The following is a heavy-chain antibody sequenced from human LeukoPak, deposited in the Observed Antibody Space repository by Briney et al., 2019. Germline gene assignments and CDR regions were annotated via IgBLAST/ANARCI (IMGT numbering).Heavy chain of an antibody. J-gene: IGHJ4*02. V-gene: IGHV3-21*01. D-gene: IGHD3-16*02. CDR2: INSSSSYI. Sequence: GVLRLSCAASGFTFSSYSMNWVRQAPGKGLEWVSSINSSSSYIYYADSVKGRFTISRDNAKNSLYLQVNSLRAEDTAVYYCARDSIKIGGVIVIFDYWGQGTLVTVSS. CDR1: GFTFSSYS. CDR3: ARDSIKIGGVIVIFDY.